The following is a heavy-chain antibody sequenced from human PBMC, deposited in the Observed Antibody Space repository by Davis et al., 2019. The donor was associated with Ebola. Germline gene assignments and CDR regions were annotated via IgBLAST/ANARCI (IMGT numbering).Heavy chain of an antibody. CDR1: GFTFSSYG. D-gene: IGHD6-13*01. CDR2: ISYDGSNK. V-gene: IGHV3-30*18. CDR3: AKESYSSSWYYFDY. Sequence: PGGSLRLSCAASGFTFSSYGMHWVRQAPGKGLEWVAVISYDGSNKYYADSVKGRFTISRDNSKNSLYLQMNSLRTEDTALYYCAKESYSSSWYYFDYWGQGTLVTVSS. J-gene: IGHJ4*02.